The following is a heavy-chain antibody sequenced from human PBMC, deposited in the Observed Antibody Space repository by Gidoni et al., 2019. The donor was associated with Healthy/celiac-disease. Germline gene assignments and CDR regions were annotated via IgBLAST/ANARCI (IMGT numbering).Heavy chain of an antibody. CDR3: ARQEGSSWVDY. CDR1: GYSFNSYW. CDR2: IDPSDSYT. Sequence: EVQLVQSGAEEQKPGEALRISCKGYGYSFNSYWISWVLQMPGKGLEWRGRIDPSDSYTNYIPSLQGHVTISADKSISTAYLQWCSLKASDTAMYDCARQEGSSWVDYWGQGTLVTVSS. D-gene: IGHD6-13*01. V-gene: IGHV5-10-1*03. J-gene: IGHJ4*02.